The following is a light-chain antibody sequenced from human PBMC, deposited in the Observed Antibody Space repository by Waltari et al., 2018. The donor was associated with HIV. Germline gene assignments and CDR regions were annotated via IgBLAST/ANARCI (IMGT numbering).Light chain of an antibody. CDR1: SLRKYY. Sequence: SSELTQDPAVSVALGQTVKIACLGDSLRKYYASWYQLRPGQAPQLLVYGKNSRPSGIPDRVSASSSGNRAFLTITGARAEDEADYYCACWDRSGDYILFGGGTSLTGL. V-gene: IGLV3-19*01. J-gene: IGLJ2*01. CDR2: GKN. CDR3: ACWDRSGDYIL.